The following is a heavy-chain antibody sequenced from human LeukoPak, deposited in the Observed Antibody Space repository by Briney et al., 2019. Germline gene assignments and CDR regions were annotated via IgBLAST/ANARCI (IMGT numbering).Heavy chain of an antibody. V-gene: IGHV4-59*01. CDR2: IYYSGST. Sequence: SETLSLTCTVSGGSISSYYWSWIRQPPGKGLEWIGYIYYSGSTNYNPSLKSRVTISVDTSKNQFSLKLSSVTAADTAVYYCARAMRLITFGGVIVSPDYWGQGTLVTVSS. J-gene: IGHJ4*02. CDR3: ARAMRLITFGGVIVSPDY. D-gene: IGHD3-16*02. CDR1: GGSISSYY.